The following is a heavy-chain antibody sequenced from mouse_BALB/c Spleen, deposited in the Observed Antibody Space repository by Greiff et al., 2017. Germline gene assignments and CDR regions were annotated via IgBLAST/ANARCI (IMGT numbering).Heavy chain of an antibody. D-gene: IGHD2-10*01. Sequence: QVQLQQSGAELAKPGASVKMSCKASGYTFTSYWMHWVKQRPGQGLEWIGYINPSTGYTEYNQKFKDKATLTADKSASTAYMQLSSLTSEDSAVYYCATYQDYWGQGTTLTVSS. V-gene: IGHV1-7*01. CDR1: GYTFTSYW. CDR3: ATYQDY. CDR2: INPSTGYT. J-gene: IGHJ2*01.